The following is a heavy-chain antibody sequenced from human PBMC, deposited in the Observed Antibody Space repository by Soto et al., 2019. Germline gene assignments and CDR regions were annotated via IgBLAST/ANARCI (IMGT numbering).Heavy chain of an antibody. CDR3: ARAVDAAMDPLDY. Sequence: EGSLRLSCAASGFDFRNYAMHWVRQSPGKGPEWVAITSDDGDIQYYADSVKGRFTISRDNSKNTLYLQMTSLRSEDAAVYFCARAVDAAMDPLDYWGQGTLVTVSS. J-gene: IGHJ4*02. V-gene: IGHV3-30-3*01. D-gene: IGHD5-18*01. CDR1: GFDFRNYA. CDR2: TSDDGDIQ.